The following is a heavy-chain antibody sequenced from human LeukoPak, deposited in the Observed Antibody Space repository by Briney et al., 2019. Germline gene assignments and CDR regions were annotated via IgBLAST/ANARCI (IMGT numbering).Heavy chain of an antibody. D-gene: IGHD2-21*02. J-gene: IGHJ4*02. CDR1: GGSISSYY. V-gene: IGHV4-4*07. CDR3: ARAYCVGDCTVLHIYFDN. CDR2: IYTSGST. Sequence: ASETLSLTCTVSGGSISSYYWSWIRQPAGKGLEWIGRIYTSGSTNYNPSLKSRVTMSVDTSKNQFSLKLRSVMAADTAVYYCARAYCVGDCTVLHIYFDNWGQGTLVTVSS.